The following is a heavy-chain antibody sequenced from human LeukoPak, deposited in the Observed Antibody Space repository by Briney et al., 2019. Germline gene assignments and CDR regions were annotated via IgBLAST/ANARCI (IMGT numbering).Heavy chain of an antibody. J-gene: IGHJ4*02. Sequence: GSLSFSCAASGFTFNRSWMNWVRQAPGNGLEWVANMDPSGSQKRYVDSVEGRFTISKDNPGASLYLDMHSLRAEDTAIYYCAISTSGNYWGQGPRLTLSS. CDR1: GFTFNRSW. V-gene: IGHV3-7*01. CDR2: MDPSGSQK. CDR3: AISTSGNY. D-gene: IGHD3-10*01.